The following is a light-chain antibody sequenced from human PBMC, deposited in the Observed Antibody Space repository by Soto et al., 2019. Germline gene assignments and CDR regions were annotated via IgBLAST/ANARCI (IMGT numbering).Light chain of an antibody. Sequence: QSALTQPASVSGSPGQSITISCTGTSSDVGGYNYVSWYQQHPGKAPKLMIYGVSNRHSGVSNRFSGSKSGNTASLTISGLLAEDEAYYYFSLYSISITAVFRTWTYATVL. J-gene: IGLJ1*01. CDR2: GVS. V-gene: IGLV2-14*01. CDR3: SLYSISITAV. CDR1: SSDVGGYNY.